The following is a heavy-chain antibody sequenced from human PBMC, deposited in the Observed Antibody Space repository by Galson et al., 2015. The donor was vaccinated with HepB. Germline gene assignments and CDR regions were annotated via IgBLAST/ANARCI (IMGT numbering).Heavy chain of an antibody. CDR3: ARERYYDFWSGYSMRPPRGFFLFTEDVDY. CDR2: ISSSSSTI. Sequence: SLRLSCAASGFTFSSYSMNWVRQAPGKGLEWVSYISSSSSTIYYADSVKGRFTISRDNAKNSLYLQMNSLRAEDTAVYYCARERYYDFWSGYSMRPPRGFFLFTEDVDYWGQGTLVTVSS. V-gene: IGHV3-48*01. D-gene: IGHD3-3*01. CDR1: GFTFSSYS. J-gene: IGHJ4*02.